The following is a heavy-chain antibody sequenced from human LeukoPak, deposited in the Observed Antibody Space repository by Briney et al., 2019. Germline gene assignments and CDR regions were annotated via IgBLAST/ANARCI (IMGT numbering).Heavy chain of an antibody. Sequence: GASVKVSCKASGYTFTTYYMHWLRQAPGQGLEWMGIINLSGGATTYAQKFQGRVTMTRDMSTSTVYMELSSLRSADTAVYYCAREGYCSGASCHSGAHFQHWGQGTLVTVSP. CDR3: AREGYCSGASCHSGAHFQH. D-gene: IGHD2-15*01. CDR2: INLSGGAT. J-gene: IGHJ1*01. CDR1: GYTFTTYY. V-gene: IGHV1-46*01.